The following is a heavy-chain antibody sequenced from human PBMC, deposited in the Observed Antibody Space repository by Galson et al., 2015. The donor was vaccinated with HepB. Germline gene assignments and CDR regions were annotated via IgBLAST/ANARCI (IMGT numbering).Heavy chain of an antibody. V-gene: IGHV4-59*08. CDR3: ARRRGAEQLDSWFDP. CDR1: GGSISSYY. Sequence: TLSLTCTVSGGSISSYYWSWIRQPPGKGLEWIGYIYYSGSTNYNPSLKSRVTISVDTSKNQFSLKLSSVTAADTAVYYCARRRGAEQLDSWFDPWGQGTLVTVSS. CDR2: IYYSGST. D-gene: IGHD6-13*01. J-gene: IGHJ5*02.